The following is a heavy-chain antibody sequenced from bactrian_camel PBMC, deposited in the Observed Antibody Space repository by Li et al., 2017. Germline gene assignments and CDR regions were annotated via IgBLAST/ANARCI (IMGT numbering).Heavy chain of an antibody. Sequence: VQLVESGGDLVQPGGSLRISCAASGFTFSSYAMSWVRQAPGKGLEWVSTVNSGGSSTYYADSVKGRFTISRDNAKNTLYLQMNSPKSEDTALYYCATYYPLSFGYGVGLPREYWGQGTQVTVS. CDR2: VNSGGSST. CDR1: GFTFSSYA. J-gene: IGHJ4*01. D-gene: IGHD5*01. CDR3: ATYYPLSFGYGVGLPREY. V-gene: IGHV3S31*01.